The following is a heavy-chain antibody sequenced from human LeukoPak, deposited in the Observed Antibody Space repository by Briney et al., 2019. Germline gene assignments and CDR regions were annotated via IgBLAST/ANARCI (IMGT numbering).Heavy chain of an antibody. J-gene: IGHJ4*02. Sequence: SLRLSCAASGXTFSDYYMSWIRQAPGKGLEWVSYVGTSSDTIYYADSVKGRFTISRDNAKNSLYLQMNSLRAEDTAVYYCARRGSARYSGGWFADYWGQGTLVTVSS. CDR2: VGTSSDTI. CDR3: ARRGSARYSGGWFADY. V-gene: IGHV3-11*04. CDR1: GXTFSDYY. D-gene: IGHD6-19*01.